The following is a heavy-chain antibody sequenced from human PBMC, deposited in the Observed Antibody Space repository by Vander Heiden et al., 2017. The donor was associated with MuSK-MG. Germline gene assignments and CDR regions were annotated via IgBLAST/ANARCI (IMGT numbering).Heavy chain of an antibody. V-gene: IGHV3-23*01. CDR3: ANVDTAMVPYHFDY. CDR2: ISGSGGST. J-gene: IGHJ4*02. CDR1: GFTFSSYA. Sequence: EVQLLQSGGGLVQPGGSLRLSCAAPGFTFSSYAMRRVRQAPGKGLEWVSAISGSGGSTYYADSVKGRFTISRDNSKNTLYLQMNSLRAEDTAVYYCANVDTAMVPYHFDYWGQGTLVTVSS. D-gene: IGHD5-18*01.